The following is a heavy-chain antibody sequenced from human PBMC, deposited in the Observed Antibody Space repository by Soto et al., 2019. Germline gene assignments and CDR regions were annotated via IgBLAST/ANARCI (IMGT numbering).Heavy chain of an antibody. CDR3: ARVGSSGWYRAYYYYYYGMDV. V-gene: IGHV4-39*07. Sequence: SETLSLTCTVSGCSISSSSYYWGWIRQPPGKGLEWIGSIYYSGSTNYNPSLKSRVTISVDTSKNQFSLKLSSVTAADTAVYYCARVGSSGWYRAYYYYYYGMDVWGQGTTVTVS. J-gene: IGHJ6*02. CDR2: IYYSGST. D-gene: IGHD6-19*01. CDR1: GCSISSSSYY.